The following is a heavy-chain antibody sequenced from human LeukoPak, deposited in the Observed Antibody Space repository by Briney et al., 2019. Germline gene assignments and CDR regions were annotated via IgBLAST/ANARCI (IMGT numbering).Heavy chain of an antibody. J-gene: IGHJ4*02. CDR2: ISSSSSTI. CDR1: GFTFSSYS. V-gene: IGHV3-48*01. Sequence: GGSLRLSCAASGFTFSSYSMNWVRQAPGKGLEWVSYISSSSSTIYYADSVKGRFTISRDNSKNTLYLQMNSLRVEDTAVYYCAKGGLGCSSTSCFDYWGQGTLVTVSS. D-gene: IGHD2-2*01. CDR3: AKGGLGCSSTSCFDY.